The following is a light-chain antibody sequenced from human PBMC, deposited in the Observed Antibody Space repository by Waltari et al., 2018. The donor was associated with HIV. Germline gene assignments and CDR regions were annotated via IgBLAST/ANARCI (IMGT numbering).Light chain of an antibody. CDR2: DAS. V-gene: IGKV3-11*01. J-gene: IGKJ4*01. CDR3: QQRSNWPPLT. CDR1: QSVSNY. Sequence: EIVFTQSPATLSLSPGERATLSCRASQSVSNYLAWYQQKPGQPPRLLIYDASNRATGIPARFSGSGSGTDFTLTISSLEPEDSAVYYCQQRSNWPPLTFGGGTKVEI.